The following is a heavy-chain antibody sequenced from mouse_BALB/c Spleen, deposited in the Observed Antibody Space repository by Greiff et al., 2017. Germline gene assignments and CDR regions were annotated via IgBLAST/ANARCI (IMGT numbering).Heavy chain of an antibody. V-gene: IGHV5-9-4*01. CDR2: ISSGGSYT. CDR1: GFTFSSYA. J-gene: IGHJ3*01. Sequence: EVMLVDSGGGLVKPGGSLKLSCAASGFTFSSYAMSWVRQSPEKRLEWVAEISSGGSYTYYPDTVTGRFTISRDNAKNTLYLEMSSLRSEDTAMYYCAREVRRGAYWGQGTLVTVSA. D-gene: IGHD2-14*01. CDR3: AREVRRGAY.